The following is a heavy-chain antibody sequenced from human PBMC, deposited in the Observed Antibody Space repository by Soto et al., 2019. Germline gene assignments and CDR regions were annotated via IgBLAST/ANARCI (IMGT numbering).Heavy chain of an antibody. CDR2: ISYDGSNK. V-gene: IGHV3-30*18. J-gene: IGHJ4*02. CDR3: AKDLSTDEVGMFDY. Sequence: GGSLRLSCAASGFTFSSYGMHWVRQAPGKGLEWVAVISYDGSNKYYADSVKGRFTISRDNSKNTLYLQMNSLRAEDTAVYYCAKDLSTDEVGMFDYWGQGTLVTVSS. CDR1: GFTFSSYG.